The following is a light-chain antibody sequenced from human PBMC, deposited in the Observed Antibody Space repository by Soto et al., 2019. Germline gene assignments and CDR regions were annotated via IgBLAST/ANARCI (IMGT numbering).Light chain of an antibody. CDR1: QSINTF. CDR2: EAS. Sequence: DIQMTQSTSPLSASVGDRVYITCRTSQSINTFLNWYQAKPGKAPKLLIYEASNLGNGVPSRFSGSGSGTDFPRTISSLQPEESATYYCQQSYRTPPFNFGPGT. J-gene: IGKJ3*01. CDR3: QQSYRTPPFN. V-gene: IGKV1-39*01.